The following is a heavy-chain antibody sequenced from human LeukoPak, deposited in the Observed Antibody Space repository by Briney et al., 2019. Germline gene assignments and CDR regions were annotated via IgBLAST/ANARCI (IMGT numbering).Heavy chain of an antibody. CDR3: ARASSGWTDIDY. J-gene: IGHJ4*02. D-gene: IGHD6-19*01. V-gene: IGHV4-34*01. CDR1: GGSFSGYF. CDR2: INHSGST. Sequence: SETLSLTCAVYGGSFSGYFWSWIRQPPGKGLEWIGEINHSGSTNYNPSLKSRVTISVDTSKNQFSLKLSSVTAADTAVYYCARASSGWTDIDYWGQGRLVTVSS.